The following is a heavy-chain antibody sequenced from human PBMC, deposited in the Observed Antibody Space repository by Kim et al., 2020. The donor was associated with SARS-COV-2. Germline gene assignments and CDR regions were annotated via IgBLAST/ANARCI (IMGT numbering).Heavy chain of an antibody. V-gene: IGHV3-66*01. Sequence: GGSLRLSCAASGITVNAYYMHWVRQTPGKGLEWVSLIHSGGTTYYAASVMGRFSISSDNSNNTLYLQLNSMRANDTAAYYYSTGRTAAASFDYWGQ. CDR2: IHSGGTT. CDR1: GITVNAYY. J-gene: IGHJ4*02. CDR3: STGRTAAASFDY. D-gene: IGHD2-2*01.